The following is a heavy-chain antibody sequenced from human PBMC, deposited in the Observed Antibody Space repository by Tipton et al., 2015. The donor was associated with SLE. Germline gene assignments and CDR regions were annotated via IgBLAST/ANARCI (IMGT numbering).Heavy chain of an antibody. V-gene: IGHV3-23*01. CDR2: ISGSGGST. Sequence: SLRLSCAASGVTFSNYAMSWVRQAPGKGLEWVSTISGSGGSTYYPDSVKGRFTISRDNAKNSLYLQMNSLRAEDTAVYYCARERGYDTKGYGMDVWGQGTTVTVTS. D-gene: IGHD5-12*01. CDR1: GVTFSNYA. J-gene: IGHJ6*02. CDR3: ARERGYDTKGYGMDV.